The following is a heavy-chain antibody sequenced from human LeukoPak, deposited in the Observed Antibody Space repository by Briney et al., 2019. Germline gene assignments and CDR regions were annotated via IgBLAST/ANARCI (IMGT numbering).Heavy chain of an antibody. D-gene: IGHD6-19*01. Sequence: GGSLRLSCAASGFTFSSYGMSWVRQAPGKGLEWVSSISGSGGSTYYADSVKGRFTISRDNSKNTLYLQMNSLRAEDMAVYYCAKDSDPLAVAGYDYWGQGTLVTVSS. CDR2: ISGSGGST. CDR3: AKDSDPLAVAGYDY. J-gene: IGHJ4*02. V-gene: IGHV3-23*01. CDR1: GFTFSSYG.